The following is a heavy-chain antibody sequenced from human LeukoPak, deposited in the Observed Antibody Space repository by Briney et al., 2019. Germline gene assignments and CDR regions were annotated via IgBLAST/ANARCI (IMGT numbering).Heavy chain of an antibody. CDR1: GYTFTGYY. CDR3: ARNGGYNWNYVPYY. D-gene: IGHD1-7*01. Sequence: ASVKVSCKASGYTFTGYYMHWVRQAPGQGLEWMGWINPNSGGTNYAQKFQGGVTMTRDTSISTAYMELSRLRSDDTAVYYCARNGGYNWNYVPYYWGQGTLVTVSS. J-gene: IGHJ4*02. V-gene: IGHV1-2*02. CDR2: INPNSGGT.